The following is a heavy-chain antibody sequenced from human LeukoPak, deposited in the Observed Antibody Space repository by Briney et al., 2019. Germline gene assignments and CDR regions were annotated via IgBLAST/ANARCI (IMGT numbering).Heavy chain of an antibody. Sequence: ASVKVSCKASGYTFTSYDINWVRQATGQGLEWMGWMNPNSGNTGYAQKFQGRVTMTRNTSISTAYMDLSSLRSEDTAVYYCTRAGCSSTSCYGGWFDPWGQGTLVTVSS. J-gene: IGHJ5*02. CDR3: TRAGCSSTSCYGGWFDP. CDR2: MNPNSGNT. V-gene: IGHV1-8*01. CDR1: GYTFTSYD. D-gene: IGHD2-2*01.